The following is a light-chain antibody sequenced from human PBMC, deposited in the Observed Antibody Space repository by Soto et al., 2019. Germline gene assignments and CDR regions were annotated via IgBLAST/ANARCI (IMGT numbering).Light chain of an antibody. CDR3: QQYATLPR. CDR2: DAS. V-gene: IGKV1-33*01. CDR1: QNINNY. J-gene: IGKJ5*01. Sequence: SPSGLCWSVKDRDTITCQASQNINNYLNWYQQKPGRAPKLLIYDASNLEAGVPSRFMGSGSRTDFTFTISRLQPEDIAAYYCQQYATLPRFAQGTRLEIK.